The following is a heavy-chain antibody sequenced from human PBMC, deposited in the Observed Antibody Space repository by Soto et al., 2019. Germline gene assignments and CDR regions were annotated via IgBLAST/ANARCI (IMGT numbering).Heavy chain of an antibody. CDR2: IVNTGRSA. D-gene: IGHD5-12*01. V-gene: IGHV3-74*01. Sequence: EVRLVESGGGLVQTGGSLRLSCAASGFPFSSHWLQWVRQVPGRGLVWVSRIVNTGRSAIYADSVRGRFTVSRDNAKDTRELNLNSQRAEDTAVYYCATLNGYDYWGQGTLVTGSS. CDR1: GFPFSSHW. J-gene: IGHJ4*02. CDR3: ATLNGYDY.